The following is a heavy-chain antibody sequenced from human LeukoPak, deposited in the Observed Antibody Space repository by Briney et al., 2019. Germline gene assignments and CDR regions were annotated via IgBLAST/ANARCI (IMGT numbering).Heavy chain of an antibody. D-gene: IGHD3-3*01. J-gene: IGHJ4*02. Sequence: PGGSLRLSCAASGFTFSSYWMHWVRQAPGKGLEWISYISGGGTTVYYTDSVKGRFTVSRDNAKNSLFLQMSSLRAEDTAVYYCARDSHVEYFDYWGQGTLVTVSS. CDR3: ARDSHVEYFDY. CDR2: ISGGGTTV. V-gene: IGHV3-48*01. CDR1: GFTFSSYW.